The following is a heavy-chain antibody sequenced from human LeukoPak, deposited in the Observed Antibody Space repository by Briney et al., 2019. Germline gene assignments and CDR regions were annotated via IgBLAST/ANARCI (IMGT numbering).Heavy chain of an antibody. CDR2: ISAYNGNT. CDR1: GYTFTRYG. J-gene: IGHJ6*03. CDR3: ARDPVLYRPYCSGGSCGYYYMDV. D-gene: IGHD2-15*01. Sequence: ASVKVSCKASGYTFTRYGISWVRQAPGQGLEWMGWISAYNGNTNYAQKLQGRVTMTTDTSTSTAYMELRSLRSDDTAVYYCARDPVLYRPYCSGGSCGYYYMDVWGKGTTVTVSS. V-gene: IGHV1-18*01.